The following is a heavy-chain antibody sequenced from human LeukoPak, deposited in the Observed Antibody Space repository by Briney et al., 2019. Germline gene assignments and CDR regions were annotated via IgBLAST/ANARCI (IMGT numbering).Heavy chain of an antibody. CDR2: IIPIFGTA. CDR3: ARGNIVVVPAAYDY. J-gene: IGHJ4*02. CDR1: GGTFSSYA. V-gene: IGHV1-69*05. D-gene: IGHD2-2*01. Sequence: GASVKVSCKASGGTFSSYAISWVRQAPGQGLEWMGGIIPIFGTANYAQKFQGRVTITTDESTSTAYMELSSLRSEDTAVYYCARGNIVVVPAAYDYWGQGTLSPSPQ.